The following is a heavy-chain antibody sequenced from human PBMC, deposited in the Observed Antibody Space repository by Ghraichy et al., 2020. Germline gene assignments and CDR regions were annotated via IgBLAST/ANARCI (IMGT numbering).Heavy chain of an antibody. D-gene: IGHD6-13*01. CDR2: IKQDGSEK. Sequence: GESLNISCAASGFTFSTYWMSWVRQAPGKGLEWVASIKQDGSEKYYVDSVKGRFTISRDNAKNSLFLQMNSLRAEDTAVYYCARDWKQQLSYNWFDPWGQGTLVTVSS. J-gene: IGHJ5*02. CDR1: GFTFSTYW. V-gene: IGHV3-7*03. CDR3: ARDWKQQLSYNWFDP.